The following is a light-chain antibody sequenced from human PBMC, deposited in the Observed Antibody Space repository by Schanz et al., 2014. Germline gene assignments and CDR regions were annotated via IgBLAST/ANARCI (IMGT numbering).Light chain of an antibody. Sequence: QSVLTQPPSASGTPGQRVTISCSGSSSNIGSNTVHWYQQLPGTAPKLLIYSNNQRPSGVPDRFSGSKSDTSVSLAISGLQSDDEANYYCATWDDSLSALVFGGGTKLTVL. CDR1: SSNIGSNT. V-gene: IGLV1-44*01. CDR2: SNN. CDR3: ATWDDSLSALV. J-gene: IGLJ2*01.